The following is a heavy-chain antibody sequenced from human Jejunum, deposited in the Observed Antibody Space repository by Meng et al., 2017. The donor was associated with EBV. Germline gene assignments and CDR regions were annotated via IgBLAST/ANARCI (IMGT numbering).Heavy chain of an antibody. CDR2: INGGATST. CDR3: ASGPSCSSGSCQEFDY. V-gene: IGHV1-3*01. J-gene: IGHJ4*02. CDR1: EYSFTTYD. Sequence: QGQVGGFGGEGQSRGAWGRVACRASEYSFTTYDLQWVRQAPGQRLEWMGWINGGATSTVYSQNFQGRLTIARDTSARTAFMELSSLTSEDTAVYYCASGPSCSSGSCQEFDYWGQGTLVTVSS. D-gene: IGHD2-2*01.